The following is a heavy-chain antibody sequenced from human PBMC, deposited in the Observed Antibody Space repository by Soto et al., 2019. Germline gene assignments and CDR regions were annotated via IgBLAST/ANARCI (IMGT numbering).Heavy chain of an antibody. CDR1: GGSISGYY. V-gene: IGHV4-59*12. D-gene: IGHD6-19*01. J-gene: IGHJ4*02. CDR3: ARDSPFYSSGLGLDN. CDR2: IYYSGST. Sequence: ASETLSLTCTVSGGSISGYYWSWIRQPPGKGLEWIGYIYYSGSTNYNPSLKSRVTISVDTSKNQFSLKLNSVTAADTAVFYCARDSPFYSSGLGLDNWGQGTLVTVSS.